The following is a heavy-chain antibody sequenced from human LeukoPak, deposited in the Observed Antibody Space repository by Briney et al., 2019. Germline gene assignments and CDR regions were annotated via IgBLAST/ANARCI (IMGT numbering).Heavy chain of an antibody. J-gene: IGHJ4*02. CDR1: GGSISSYY. CDR3: AREVYSSSWYNQPRGYYFDY. Sequence: PSETLSLTCTVSGGSISSYYWSWIRQPAGKGLEWIGRIYTSGSTNYNPSLKSRVTMSVDTSKNQFSLKLSSVTAADTAVYYCAREVYSSSWYNQPRGYYFDYWGQGTLVTVSS. CDR2: IYTSGST. D-gene: IGHD6-13*01. V-gene: IGHV4-4*07.